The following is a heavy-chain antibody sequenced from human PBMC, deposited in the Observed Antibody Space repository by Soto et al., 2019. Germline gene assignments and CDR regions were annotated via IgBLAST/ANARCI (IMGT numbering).Heavy chain of an antibody. CDR2: ISYDGSNK. J-gene: IGHJ4*02. CDR1: GFTFSSYG. D-gene: IGHD6-6*01. CDR3: AKDVVRYSSSSGVDY. V-gene: IGHV3-30*18. Sequence: GGSLRLSCAASGFTFSSYGMHWVRQAPGKGLEWVAVISYDGSNKYYADSVKGRFTISRDNSKNTLYLQMNSLRAEDTAVYYCAKDVVRYSSSSGVDYWGQGTLVTVSS.